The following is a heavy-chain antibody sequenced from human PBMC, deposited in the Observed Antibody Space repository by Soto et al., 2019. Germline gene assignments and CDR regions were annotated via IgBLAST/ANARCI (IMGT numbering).Heavy chain of an antibody. J-gene: IGHJ4*02. CDR2: IYYSGTT. V-gene: IGHV4-4*02. D-gene: IGHD2-15*01. Sequence: KTSETLSLTCAVSGGSISSSNWWSWVRQPPGKGLEWIGEIYYSGTTKYNPSLKSRVTISVDKSKNQFSLKLYSVTAADAAVYYCARDQGYCDGGSCYVFDSWGQGTLVTVSS. CDR1: GGSISSSNW. CDR3: ARDQGYCDGGSCYVFDS.